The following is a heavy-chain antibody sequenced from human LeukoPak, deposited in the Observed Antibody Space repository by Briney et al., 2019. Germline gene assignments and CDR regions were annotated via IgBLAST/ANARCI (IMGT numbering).Heavy chain of an antibody. D-gene: IGHD1-1*01. Sequence: TSETLSLTCAVYGGSFSGYYWSWIRQPPGKGLEWIGEINHSGSTNYNPSLKSRVTISVDTSKNQFSLKLSSVTAADTAVYYCARKGYGRMGSFDYWGQGTLVTVSS. CDR1: GGSFSGYY. CDR3: ARKGYGRMGSFDY. CDR2: INHSGST. J-gene: IGHJ4*02. V-gene: IGHV4-34*01.